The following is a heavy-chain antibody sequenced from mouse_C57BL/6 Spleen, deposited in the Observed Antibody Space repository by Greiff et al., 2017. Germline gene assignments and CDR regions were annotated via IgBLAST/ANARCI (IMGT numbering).Heavy chain of an antibody. Sequence: EVKVVESGGGLVQPGGSLKLSCAASGFTFSDYYMYWVRQTPEKRLEWVAYISNGGGSTYYPDTVKGRFTISRDNAKNTLYLQMSRLKSEDTAMYYCARHGYYDLFAMDYWGQGTSVTVSS. V-gene: IGHV5-12*01. J-gene: IGHJ4*01. CDR1: GFTFSDYY. CDR2: ISNGGGST. CDR3: ARHGYYDLFAMDY. D-gene: IGHD2-3*01.